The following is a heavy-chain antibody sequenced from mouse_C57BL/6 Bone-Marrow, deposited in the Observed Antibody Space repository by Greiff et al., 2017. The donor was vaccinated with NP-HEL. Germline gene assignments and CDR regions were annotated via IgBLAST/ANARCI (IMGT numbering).Heavy chain of an antibody. CDR3: ARSSDGYYPYYFDY. CDR1: GYTFTDYN. Sequence: DVKLQESGPELVKPGASVKIPCKASGYTFTDYNMDWVKQSHGKSLEWIGDINPNNGGTIYNQKFKGKATLTVDKSSSTAYMELRSLTSEDTAVYYCARSSDGYYPYYFDYGGQGTTLTVSS. J-gene: IGHJ2*01. D-gene: IGHD2-3*01. CDR2: INPNNGGT. V-gene: IGHV1-18*01.